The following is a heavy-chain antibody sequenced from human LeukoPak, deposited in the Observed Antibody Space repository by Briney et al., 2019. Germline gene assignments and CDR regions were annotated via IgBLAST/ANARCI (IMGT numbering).Heavy chain of an antibody. CDR2: ISAYNGNT. J-gene: IGHJ4*02. CDR1: GYTFTSYG. Sequence: GASVKVSCKASGYTFTSYGISWVRQAPGQGLEWIGWISAYNGNTNYAQKLQGRVTMTTDTSTSTAYMELRSLRSDDTAVYYCARDLLWFRELSASGYWGQGTLVTVSS. CDR3: ARDLLWFRELSASGY. V-gene: IGHV1-18*01. D-gene: IGHD3-10*01.